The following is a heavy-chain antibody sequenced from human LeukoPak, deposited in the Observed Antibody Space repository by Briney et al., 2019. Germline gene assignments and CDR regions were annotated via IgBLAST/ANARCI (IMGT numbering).Heavy chain of an antibody. CDR1: GYTFTGYY. V-gene: IGHV1-8*02. J-gene: IGHJ4*02. CDR3: ARVLRYSSSWYFDY. Sequence: GASVKVSCKASGYTFTGYYMHWVRQAPGQGLEWMGWMNPNSGNTGYAQKFQGRVTMTRNTSISTAYMELSSLRSEDTAVYYCARVLRYSSSWYFDYWGQGTLVTVSS. D-gene: IGHD6-13*01. CDR2: MNPNSGNT.